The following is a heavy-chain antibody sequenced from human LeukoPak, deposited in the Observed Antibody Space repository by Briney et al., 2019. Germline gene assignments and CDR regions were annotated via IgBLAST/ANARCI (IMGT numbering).Heavy chain of an antibody. CDR1: GFSFSSYA. V-gene: IGHV3-23*01. D-gene: IGHD3-10*01. CDR3: ARERRRGLILTNSYYYYAMDV. Sequence: GGSLRLSCAASGFSFSSYAMSWVRQAPGKGLEWVSTIFGSGGSTYYADSVKGRFTVSRDSSNSTLYLHLNSLRPEDTAVYSCARERRRGLILTNSYYYYAMDVWGQGTTVTVSS. CDR2: IFGSGGST. J-gene: IGHJ6*02.